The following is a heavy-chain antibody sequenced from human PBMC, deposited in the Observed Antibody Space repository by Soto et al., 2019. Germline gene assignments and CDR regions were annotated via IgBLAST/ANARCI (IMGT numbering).Heavy chain of an antibody. V-gene: IGHV3-7*01. CDR2: IKQDGSEK. J-gene: IGHJ6*03. CDR3: ASPQYYDFGSGYYGYYYYYMDV. Sequence: EVQLVESGGGLVQPGGSLRLSCAASGFTFSSYWMSWVRQAPGKGLEWVANIKQDGSEKYYVDSVKGRFTISRDNAKNSLYLQMNSLRAEDTAVYYCASPQYYDFGSGYYGYYYYYMDVWGKGTTVTVSS. D-gene: IGHD3-3*01. CDR1: GFTFSSYW.